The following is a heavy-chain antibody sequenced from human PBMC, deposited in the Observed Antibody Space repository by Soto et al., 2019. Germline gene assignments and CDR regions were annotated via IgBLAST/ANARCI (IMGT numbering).Heavy chain of an antibody. V-gene: IGHV3-23*01. D-gene: IGHD3-10*01. Sequence: GGSLRLSCAASGFIFENFGMSWVRQAPGKGLEWISSISGSGFKKYYADSVKGRFTISRDNSKSTVYLELNNLSAEDTAVYYCARLSRVGESLPLNYYALDVWGRGTAVTVSS. CDR2: ISGSGFKK. J-gene: IGHJ6*02. CDR3: ARLSRVGESLPLNYYALDV. CDR1: GFIFENFG.